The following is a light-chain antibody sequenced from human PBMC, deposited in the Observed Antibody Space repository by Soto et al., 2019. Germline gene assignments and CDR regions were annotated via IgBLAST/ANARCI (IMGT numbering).Light chain of an antibody. CDR2: AAS. CDR3: QQYNNWPPVT. Sequence: AILLTQSPSSLSASVGDRVTITCRASQGIDSSFAWYQQKPGKAPKLLIYAASSLQSGVPSRFSGSGSGTDFTLTISSLQSEDFAVYYCQQYNNWPPVTFGQGTKVDI. V-gene: IGKV1D-13*01. J-gene: IGKJ1*01. CDR1: QGIDSS.